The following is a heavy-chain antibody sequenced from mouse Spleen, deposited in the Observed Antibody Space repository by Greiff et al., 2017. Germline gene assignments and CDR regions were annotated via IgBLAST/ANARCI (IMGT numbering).Heavy chain of an antibody. CDR1: GFNIKDYY. D-gene: IGHD1-1*01. Sequence: VQLQQSGAELVRPGASVKLSCTASGFNIKDYYMHWVKQRPEQGLEWIGRIDPEDGDTEYAPKFQGKATMTADTSSNTAYLQLSSLTSEDTAVYYCTTLITTVVGPYYFDYWGQGTTLTVSS. J-gene: IGHJ2*01. CDR3: TTLITTVVGPYYFDY. CDR2: IDPEDGDT. V-gene: IGHV14-1*01.